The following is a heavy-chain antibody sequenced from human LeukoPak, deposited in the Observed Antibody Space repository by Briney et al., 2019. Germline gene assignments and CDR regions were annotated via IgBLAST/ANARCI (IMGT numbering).Heavy chain of an antibody. V-gene: IGHV3-9*01. CDR3: ARETSSGSYYLGAFDI. J-gene: IGHJ3*02. CDR1: GFTFDDYA. CDR2: ISWNSGSI. D-gene: IGHD1-26*01. Sequence: GRSLRLSCAASGFTFDDYAMHWVRQAPGKGLEWVSGISWNSGSIGYADSVKGRFTISRDNAKNSLYLQMNSLRAEDTALYFCARETSSGSYYLGAFDIWGQGTMVTVSS.